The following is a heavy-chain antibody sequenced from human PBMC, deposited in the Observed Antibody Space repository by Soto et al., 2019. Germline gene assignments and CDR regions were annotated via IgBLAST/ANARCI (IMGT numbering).Heavy chain of an antibody. V-gene: IGHV4-34*01. CDR1: GGSFSGHY. Sequence: SETLSLTCAVYGGSFSGHYWSWIRQSPTKGLEWIGEINYSGITNENPSLKSRVTISVDTSKNQFSLKLRSVAAADTALYFCARGVTMMDAPDKYYFDSWGQGSLVTVSS. CDR2: INYSGIT. D-gene: IGHD3-22*01. J-gene: IGHJ4*02. CDR3: ARGVTMMDAPDKYYFDS.